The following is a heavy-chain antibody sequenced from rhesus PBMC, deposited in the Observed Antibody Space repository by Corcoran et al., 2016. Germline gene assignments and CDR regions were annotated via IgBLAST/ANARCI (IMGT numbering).Heavy chain of an antibody. J-gene: IGHJ6*01. CDR2: ISSGGTH. Sequence: QVQLQESGPGLVKPSETLSLTCAVSGYSISSGYYWGWIRQPPGKGLEWIGHISSGGTHSLNPSLQHRVTLAVDTSKNKFSLKLSSMTAADTAVYYCARHSSLPGIAAATYGLDSWGQGVVVTVSS. V-gene: IGHV4S14*01. CDR1: GYSISSGYY. CDR3: ARHSSLPGIAAATYGLDS. D-gene: IGHD6-43*01.